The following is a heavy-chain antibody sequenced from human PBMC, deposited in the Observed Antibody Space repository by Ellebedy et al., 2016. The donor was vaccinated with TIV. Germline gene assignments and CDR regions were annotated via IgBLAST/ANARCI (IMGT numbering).Heavy chain of an antibody. CDR3: ARDPALPRGRFDT. CDR1: GGSISSNY. Sequence: MPSETLSLTCSVSGGSISSNYWSWIRQPAGKGLELIGRISASGSTNYNPSLKSRVRMSVDTSKSQFSLNLSSVTAADTAVYYCARDPALPRGRFDTWGQGTLVTVSS. CDR2: ISASGST. J-gene: IGHJ5*02. V-gene: IGHV4-4*07.